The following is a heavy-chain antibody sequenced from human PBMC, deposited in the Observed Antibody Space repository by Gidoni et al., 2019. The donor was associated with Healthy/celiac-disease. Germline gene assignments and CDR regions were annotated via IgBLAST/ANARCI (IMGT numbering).Heavy chain of an antibody. CDR3: ARDFTGGWYYFDY. D-gene: IGHD2-8*02. CDR2: IYSGGST. J-gene: IGHJ4*02. V-gene: IGHV3-53*01. Sequence: EVQLVESGGGLIQPGGSLSLSCAASGFTVSSNYMSWVRQAPGKGLEWVSVIYSGGSTYYADSVKGRFTISRDNSKNTLYLQMNSLRAEDTAVYYCARDFTGGWYYFDYWGQGTLVTVSS. CDR1: GFTVSSNY.